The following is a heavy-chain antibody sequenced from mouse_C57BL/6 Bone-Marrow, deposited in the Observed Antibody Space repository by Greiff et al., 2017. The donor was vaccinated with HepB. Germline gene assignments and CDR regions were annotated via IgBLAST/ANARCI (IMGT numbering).Heavy chain of an antibody. CDR3: AITVVAEFDY. V-gene: IGHV3-6*01. J-gene: IGHJ2*01. D-gene: IGHD1-1*01. CDR2: ISYDGSN. CDR1: GYSITSGYY. Sequence: EVQLQESGPGLVKPSQSLPLTCFVTGYSITSGYYWNWIRQSPVNILEWTGYISYDGSNNYNPDFKNRISITCDTSTNQVFLRLKSLTTEDTATYYCAITVVAEFDYWGQGTTLTVSS.